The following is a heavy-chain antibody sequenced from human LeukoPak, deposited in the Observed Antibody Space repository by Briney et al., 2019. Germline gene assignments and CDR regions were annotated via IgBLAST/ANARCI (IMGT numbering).Heavy chain of an antibody. V-gene: IGHV4-61*02. CDR3: ARVSNGGVETIDY. Sequence: PSQTLSLTCTVSGGSISSADYYWTWIRQPAGKGLEWIGRVYMTGSTNYNPSLKSRVTISVDTPKNQFSLELNSVTAADTAVYYCARVSNGGVETIDYWGQGTLVTVSS. J-gene: IGHJ4*02. CDR2: VYMTGST. D-gene: IGHD4/OR15-4a*01. CDR1: GGSISSADYY.